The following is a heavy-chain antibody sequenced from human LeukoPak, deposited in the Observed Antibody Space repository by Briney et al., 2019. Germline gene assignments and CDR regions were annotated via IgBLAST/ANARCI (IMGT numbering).Heavy chain of an antibody. CDR1: GGSISSYY. Sequence: SETLSLTCTVSGGSISSYYWSWIRQPPGKGLEWIGYIYYSGSTNYNPSLKSRVTISVDTSKNQFSLKLSSVTAADTAVYYCARDRGYYDSSGYDYWGQGTLVTVSS. CDR2: IYYSGST. CDR3: ARDRGYYDSSGYDY. V-gene: IGHV4-59*01. D-gene: IGHD3-22*01. J-gene: IGHJ4*02.